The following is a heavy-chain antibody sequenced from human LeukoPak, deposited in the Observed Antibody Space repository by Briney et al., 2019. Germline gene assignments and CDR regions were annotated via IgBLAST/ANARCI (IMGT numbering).Heavy chain of an antibody. CDR2: TYYRSKWYN. CDR3: ARDLWFGEFDSYYYYYGMDV. CDR1: GDSVSSNSAA. V-gene: IGHV6-1*01. D-gene: IGHD3-10*01. Sequence: SQTLSLTCAISGDSVSSNSAAWNWIRQSPSRGLEWLGRTYYRSKWYNDYAVSVKSRITINPDTSKTQFSLQLNSVTPEDTAVYYCARDLWFGEFDSYYYYYGMDVWGQGTTVTVSS. J-gene: IGHJ6*02.